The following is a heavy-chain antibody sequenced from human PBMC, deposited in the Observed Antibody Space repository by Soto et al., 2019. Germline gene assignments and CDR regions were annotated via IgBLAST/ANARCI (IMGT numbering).Heavy chain of an antibody. D-gene: IGHD1-1*01. CDR3: ARDKGRDWNTGYYYYGMDV. J-gene: IGHJ6*02. CDR1: GGSISSGGYY. Sequence: SETLSLTCTVSGGSISSGGYYWSWIRQHPGKGLEWIGYIYYSGSTYYNPSLKSRVTISVDTSKNQFSLKLSSVTAADTAVYYCARDKGRDWNTGYYYYGMDVWGQGTTVTVS. CDR2: IYYSGST. V-gene: IGHV4-31*03.